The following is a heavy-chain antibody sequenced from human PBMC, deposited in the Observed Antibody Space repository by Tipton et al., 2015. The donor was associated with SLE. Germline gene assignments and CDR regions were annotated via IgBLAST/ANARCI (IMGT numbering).Heavy chain of an antibody. CDR2: IWFDGSNK. Sequence: GSLRLSCAASGFTFSSNAMHWVRQAPGKGLEWVAQIWFDGSNKYYADSLQGRFTISRDDSKNTLYLQMNSLRAEDTAVYYCAMAYSSSWYYFDYWGQGTLVTVSS. CDR1: GFTFSSNA. V-gene: IGHV3-30*02. D-gene: IGHD6-13*01. J-gene: IGHJ4*02. CDR3: AMAYSSSWYYFDY.